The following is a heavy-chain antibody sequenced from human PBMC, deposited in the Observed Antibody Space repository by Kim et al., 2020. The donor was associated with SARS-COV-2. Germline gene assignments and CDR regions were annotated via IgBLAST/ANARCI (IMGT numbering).Heavy chain of an antibody. CDR3: ARGRLLFDY. V-gene: IGHV4-59*09. J-gene: IGHJ4*02. Sequence: GSTNSTPSRKRRVTISVDTSKNQFSLKLSSVTAADTAVYYCARGRLLFDYWGQGTLVTVSS. CDR2: GST.